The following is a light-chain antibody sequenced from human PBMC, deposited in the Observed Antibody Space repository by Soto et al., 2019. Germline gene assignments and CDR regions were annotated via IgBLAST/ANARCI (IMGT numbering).Light chain of an antibody. Sequence: QSALTQPASVSGSPGQSITISCTGTSSDVGGYNYVSWFQQHAGKAAKLKIYEVSNRPSGVSNRFSGSKSGNTASLTISELQAEDEADYYCTSFTTISTWVFGGGTKLTVL. J-gene: IGLJ3*02. V-gene: IGLV2-14*01. CDR3: TSFTTISTWV. CDR1: SSDVGGYNY. CDR2: EVS.